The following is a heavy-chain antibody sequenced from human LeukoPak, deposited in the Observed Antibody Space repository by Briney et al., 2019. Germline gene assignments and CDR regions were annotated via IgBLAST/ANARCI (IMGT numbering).Heavy chain of an antibody. V-gene: IGHV1-69*04. D-gene: IGHD6-13*01. Sequence: SVKVSCKASGGTFSSYAISWVRQAPGQGLEWMGRIIPILGIANYAQKFQGRVTITADKSTSTAYMELSSLRSEDTAVYYCARENGPGMAAAGTRFHFDYWGQGTLVTVSS. CDR1: GGTFSSYA. J-gene: IGHJ4*02. CDR3: ARENGPGMAAAGTRFHFDY. CDR2: IIPILGIA.